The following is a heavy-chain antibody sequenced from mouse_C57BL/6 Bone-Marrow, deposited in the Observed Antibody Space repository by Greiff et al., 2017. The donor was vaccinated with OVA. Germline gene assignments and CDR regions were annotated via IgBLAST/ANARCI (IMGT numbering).Heavy chain of an antibody. V-gene: IGHV1-69*01. CDR1: GYTFTSYW. D-gene: IGHD2-3*01. Sequence: VQLQQSGAELVMPGASVKLSCKASGYTFTSYWMHWVKQRPGQGLEWIGEIDPSDSYTNYNQKFKGKSTLTVDKSSSTAYMQLSSLTSEDSAVYYCARRWLLRYWYFDVWGTGTTVTVSS. CDR2: IDPSDSYT. J-gene: IGHJ1*03. CDR3: ARRWLLRYWYFDV.